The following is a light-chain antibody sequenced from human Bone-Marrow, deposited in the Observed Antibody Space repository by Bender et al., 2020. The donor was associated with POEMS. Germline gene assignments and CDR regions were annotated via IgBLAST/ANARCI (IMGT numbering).Light chain of an antibody. CDR3: CSYAGSNNVV. J-gene: IGLJ2*01. CDR2: DVS. CDR1: SSDIGGYNY. V-gene: IGLV2-8*01. Sequence: QSALTQPASVSGSPGQSITITCTGTSSDIGGYNYVSWYQQHPGKAPKLMIYDVSKRPSGVPDRFSGSKSGNTASLTISGLQAEDEADYYCCSYAGSNNVVCGGGTKLTVL.